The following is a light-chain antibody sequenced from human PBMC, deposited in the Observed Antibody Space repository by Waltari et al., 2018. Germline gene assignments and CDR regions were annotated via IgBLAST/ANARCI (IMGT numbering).Light chain of an antibody. Sequence: QSVLTQPPSASGTPGQRVTIACSGGPSNIGANTVHWYQQLPGTAPKLRIYSNNQRPSGVPDRFSGSKSGTSASLAISGLQSEDEADYYCATWDDTLNVWMFGGGTKLTVL. CDR1: PSNIGANT. J-gene: IGLJ3*02. CDR2: SNN. V-gene: IGLV1-44*01. CDR3: ATWDDTLNVWM.